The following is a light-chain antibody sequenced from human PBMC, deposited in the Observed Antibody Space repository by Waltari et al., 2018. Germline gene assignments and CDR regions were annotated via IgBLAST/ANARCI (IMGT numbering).Light chain of an antibody. CDR3: FAYAGTYTYL. Sequence: QSALTQPRSVSASPGQSVTISSTGTTNDIGGYVYVSWYQQYPGRAPRLLIFDVSQRPSGVPDRFSGSKSGTKASLTISGLQSDDEADYYCFAYAGTYTYLFGTGTRVTVL. CDR1: TNDIGGYVY. J-gene: IGLJ1*01. V-gene: IGLV2-11*01. CDR2: DVS.